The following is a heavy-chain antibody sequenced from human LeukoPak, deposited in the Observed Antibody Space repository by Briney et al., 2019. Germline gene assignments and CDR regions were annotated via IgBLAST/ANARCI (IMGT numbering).Heavy chain of an antibody. CDR2: ISYDGSIE. CDR3: ARVVRYSGDY. Sequence: GGSLRLSCAASGFTFSSYAMHWVRQAPGKGLEWVAVISYDGSIEYYADSVKGRFTISRDNAKNSLYLQMNSLRAEDTAVYYCARVVRYSGDYWGQGTLVTVSS. D-gene: IGHD2-21*01. J-gene: IGHJ4*02. CDR1: GFTFSSYA. V-gene: IGHV3-30*04.